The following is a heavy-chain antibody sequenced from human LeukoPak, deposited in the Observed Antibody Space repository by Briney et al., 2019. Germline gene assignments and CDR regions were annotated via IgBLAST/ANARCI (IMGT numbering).Heavy chain of an antibody. CDR1: GCSISSYY. J-gene: IGHJ4*02. V-gene: IGHV4-4*07. CDR3: ARAPKYCSGGSCYSSYFDY. Sequence: SETLSLTCTVSGCSISSYYWSWIRQPAGKGLEWIGRIYTSGSTNYNPSLKGRVTMSVDTSKNQFSLKLSSVTAADTAVYYCARAPKYCSGGSCYSSYFDYWGQGTLVTVSS. CDR2: IYTSGST. D-gene: IGHD2-15*01.